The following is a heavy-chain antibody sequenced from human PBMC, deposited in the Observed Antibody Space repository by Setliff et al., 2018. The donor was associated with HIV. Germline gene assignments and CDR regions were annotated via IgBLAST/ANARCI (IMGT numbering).Heavy chain of an antibody. CDR1: GFTFSNYW. J-gene: IGHJ6*02. CDR3: ALGGYGIAAAGTIYYYYGLDV. V-gene: IGHV3-30-3*01. CDR2: ISYDGSNK. Sequence: GGSLRLSCAASGFTFSNYWMHWARQAPGKGLEWVAVISYDGSNKYYADSVKGRFTISRDNSKNTLYLQMNSLRAEDTAVYYCALGGYGIAAAGTIYYYYGLDVWGQGTTVTVSS. D-gene: IGHD6-13*01.